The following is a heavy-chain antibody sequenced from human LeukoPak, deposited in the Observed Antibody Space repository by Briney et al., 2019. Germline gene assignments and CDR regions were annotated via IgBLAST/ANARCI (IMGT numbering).Heavy chain of an antibody. V-gene: IGHV1-18*04. D-gene: IGHD2-15*01. J-gene: IGHJ4*02. Sequence: ASVKVSCKASGYTFTSYGISWVRQAPGQGLEWMGWISAYNGNTNYAQKLQGRVTMTTDTSTGTAYMELRSLRSDDTAVYYCARDTCSGGSCYWGYWGQGTLVTVSS. CDR3: ARDTCSGGSCYWGY. CDR1: GYTFTSYG. CDR2: ISAYNGNT.